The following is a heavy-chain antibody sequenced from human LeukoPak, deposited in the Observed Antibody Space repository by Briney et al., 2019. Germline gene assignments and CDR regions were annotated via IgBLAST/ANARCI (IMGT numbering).Heavy chain of an antibody. J-gene: IGHJ4*02. CDR1: GGSISSGSYY. CDR3: AGGPTKGLDY. Sequence: SETLSLTCTVSGGSISSGSYYWSWIRQPAGKGLEWIGRIYTGGSTNYNPSLKSRVTISVDTSKNQFSLKLSSVTAADTAVYYCAGGPTKGLDYWGQGTLVTVSS. V-gene: IGHV4-61*02. D-gene: IGHD1-14*01. CDR2: IYTGGST.